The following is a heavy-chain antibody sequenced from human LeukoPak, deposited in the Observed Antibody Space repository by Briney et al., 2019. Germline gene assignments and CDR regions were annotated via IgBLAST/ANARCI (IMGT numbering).Heavy chain of an antibody. CDR1: GLSISRYG. V-gene: IGHV3-23*01. J-gene: IGHJ4*02. D-gene: IGHD6-13*01. CDR2: ISDTGDYR. CDR3: ARDRMVPYSSSWYGEVDY. Sequence: GGSLRLSCSVSGLSISRYGMSWVRQAPGKGLEWVSSISDTGDYRHYADYVKGRFTISRDMSRNMVFLQMSSLRVDDTAVYYCARDRMVPYSSSWYGEVDYWGQGTLVTVSS.